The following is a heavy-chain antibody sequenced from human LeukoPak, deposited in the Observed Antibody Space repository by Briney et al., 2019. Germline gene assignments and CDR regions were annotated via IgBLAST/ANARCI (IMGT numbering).Heavy chain of an antibody. Sequence: SVKVSCKASGGTFSRYAMSWVRQAPGQGLEWMGGIIPIFGTASFAQKFQGRVTITADESTGTAYLELSSLRSEDTAVYYCARVVTPRYCSTPSCYWKGWFDPWGQGTLVTVSS. CDR2: IIPIFGTA. CDR1: GGTFSRYA. V-gene: IGHV1-69*13. D-gene: IGHD2-2*01. J-gene: IGHJ5*02. CDR3: ARVVTPRYCSTPSCYWKGWFDP.